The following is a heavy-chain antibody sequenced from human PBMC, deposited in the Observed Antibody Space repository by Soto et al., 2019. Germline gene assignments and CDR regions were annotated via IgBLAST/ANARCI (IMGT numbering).Heavy chain of an antibody. CDR2: IWYDGSNK. V-gene: IGHV3-33*08. CDR1: EFTFSSYG. CDR3: ARAHYGSGSYTSDY. J-gene: IGHJ4*02. Sequence: VQLVDSGGGLVQPGGSLRLSCAASEFTFSSYGMHWVRQAPGKGLEWVAVIWYDGSNKYYADSVKGRFTISRDNSKNTLYLQMNSLRAEDTAVYYCARAHYGSGSYTSDYWGQGTLVTVSS. D-gene: IGHD3-10*01.